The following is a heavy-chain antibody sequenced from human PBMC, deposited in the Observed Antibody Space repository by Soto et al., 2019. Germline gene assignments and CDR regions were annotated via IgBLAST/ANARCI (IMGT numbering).Heavy chain of an antibody. D-gene: IGHD3-10*01. CDR3: ARDMVRGVNDYSDY. V-gene: IGHV4-61*01. J-gene: IGHJ4*02. Sequence: QLQLQESGPGLVKPSETLSLTCTVSGGSVSRCSYYWSWIRQPPGQGLEWIGYIYASGSTNYNPSLKRRVPISVDTSKTPSSLELSSVTAADTAVYSCARDMVRGVNDYSDYWGQGTLVTVS. CDR1: GGSVSRCSYY. CDR2: IYASGST.